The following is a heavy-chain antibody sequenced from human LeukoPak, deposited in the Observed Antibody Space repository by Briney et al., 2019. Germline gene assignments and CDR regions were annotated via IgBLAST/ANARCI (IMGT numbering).Heavy chain of an antibody. J-gene: IGHJ4*02. D-gene: IGHD5-18*01. V-gene: IGHV3-53*01. Sequence: AGGSLRLSCAASGFTVSSNYMSWVRQAPGKGLEWVSVIYSGGSTYYADSVKGRFTISRDNSKNTLYLQMNSLRAEDTAVYYCAKDRTPSGYTYGTFDYWGQGTLVTVSS. CDR2: IYSGGST. CDR1: GFTVSSNY. CDR3: AKDRTPSGYTYGTFDY.